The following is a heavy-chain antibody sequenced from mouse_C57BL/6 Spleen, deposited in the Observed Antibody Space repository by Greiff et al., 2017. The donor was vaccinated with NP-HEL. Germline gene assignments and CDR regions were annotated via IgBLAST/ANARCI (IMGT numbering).Heavy chain of an antibody. CDR2: IDPSDSYT. CDR3: AQCGSSSDY. Sequence: QVQLQQSGAELVMPGASVKLSCKASGYTFTSYWMHWVKQRPGQGLEWIGEIDPSDSYTNYNQKFKGKSTLTVDKSSSTAYMQLSSLTSEGSAVYYCAQCGSSSDYWGQGATLTVSS. V-gene: IGHV1-69*01. D-gene: IGHD1-1*01. J-gene: IGHJ2*01. CDR1: GYTFTSYW.